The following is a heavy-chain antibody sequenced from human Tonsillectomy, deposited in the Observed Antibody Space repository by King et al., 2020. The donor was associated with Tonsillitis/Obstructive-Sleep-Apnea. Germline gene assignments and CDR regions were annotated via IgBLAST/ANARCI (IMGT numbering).Heavy chain of an antibody. J-gene: IGHJ6*02. D-gene: IGHD2-21*02. CDR1: GYSFTSYW. V-gene: IGHV5-51*03. CDR2: IYPGDSDT. Sequence: VQLVESGAEVKKPGESLKISCKGSGYSFTSYWIGWVRQMPGKGLEWMGIIYPGDSDTRYSPSFQGQVTLSADKSLSTAYLQWSSLKASDTAMYYCARLGYCGGDCYTFSYYGMDVWGQGTTVTVSS. CDR3: ARLGYCGGDCYTFSYYGMDV.